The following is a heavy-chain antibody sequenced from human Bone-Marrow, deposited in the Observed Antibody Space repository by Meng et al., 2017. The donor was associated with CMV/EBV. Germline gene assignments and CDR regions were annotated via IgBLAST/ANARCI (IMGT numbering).Heavy chain of an antibody. V-gene: IGHV3-73*01. CDR2: IRSKANSYAT. Sequence: GGSLRLSCAASGFTFSGSAMHWVRQASGKGLEWIGRIRSKANSYATAYAASVKGRFTISRDDSKNTAYLQMNSLKTEDTAVYYCTRRGDIVVVPAARDYYYGMDFWGQGPTVTGYS. D-gene: IGHD2-2*01. J-gene: IGHJ6*01. CDR1: GFTFSGSA. CDR3: TRRGDIVVVPAARDYYYGMDF.